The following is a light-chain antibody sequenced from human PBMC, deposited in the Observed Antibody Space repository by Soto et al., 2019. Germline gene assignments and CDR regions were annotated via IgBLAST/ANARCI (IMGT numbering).Light chain of an antibody. Sequence: DIQMTQSPSSLSASVGVRVTITCRASQTISTYLNRYQQKPGKAPKLLIYAASSLQSGVPSRFSGSGSGTDFTLTISSLQPEDCATYFCQQSHSIPYIFGQGTKLQLK. CDR1: QTISTY. V-gene: IGKV1-39*01. CDR2: AAS. J-gene: IGKJ2*01. CDR3: QQSHSIPYI.